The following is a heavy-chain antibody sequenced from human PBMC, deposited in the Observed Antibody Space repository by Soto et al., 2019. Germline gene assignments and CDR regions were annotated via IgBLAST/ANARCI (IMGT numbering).Heavy chain of an antibody. Sequence: SETLSLTSTVSGGSISSGGYYWSWIRQHPGKGLEWIGYIYYSGSTYYNPSLKSRVTISVDTSKNQFSLKLSSVTAADTAVYYCARDRCSSTSCYHYYYYGMDVWGQGTTVTVSS. D-gene: IGHD2-2*01. CDR2: IYYSGST. V-gene: IGHV4-31*03. CDR3: ARDRCSSTSCYHYYYYGMDV. CDR1: GGSISSGGYY. J-gene: IGHJ6*02.